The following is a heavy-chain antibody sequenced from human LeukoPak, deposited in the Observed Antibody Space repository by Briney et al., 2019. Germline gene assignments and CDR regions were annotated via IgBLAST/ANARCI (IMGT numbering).Heavy chain of an antibody. V-gene: IGHV1-18*01. CDR3: ARDRYDVGVGFDF. CDR1: GYMFAVFG. J-gene: IGHJ3*01. D-gene: IGHD3-9*01. Sequence: ASVKVSCKASGYMFAVFGITWVRQAPGQGLEWMGSIRVHNGDTNYAQKFQGRLTMTTDTSASTAYMELRSLKSDDTAVYYCARDRYDVGVGFDFRGKGTMVTVSS. CDR2: IRVHNGDT.